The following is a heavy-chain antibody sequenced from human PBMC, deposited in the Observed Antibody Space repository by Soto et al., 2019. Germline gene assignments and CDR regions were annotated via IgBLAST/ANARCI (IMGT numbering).Heavy chain of an antibody. V-gene: IGHV4-39*01. Sequence: LSLTCTVSGASISSSRSYWGWVRQPPGKGLEWIVSFYYTGGTYSTYYHPSLKSRVTISVDTSKSQFSLNLRSVTAADTAVYYCASPRQGNYDFLSGYYALDYWGQGTLVTVSS. CDR1: GASISSSRSY. J-gene: IGHJ4*02. CDR3: ASPRQGNYDFLSGYYALDY. CDR2: FYYTGGT. D-gene: IGHD3-3*01.